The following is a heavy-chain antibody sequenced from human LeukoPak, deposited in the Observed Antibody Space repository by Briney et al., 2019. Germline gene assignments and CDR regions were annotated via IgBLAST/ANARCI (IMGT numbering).Heavy chain of an antibody. Sequence: GGSLRLSCATSGFTFSDYAMSWVRQAPGKGLEWVSAISGSGGSTYYADSVKGRFTISRDNSKNTLYLQMNSLRAEDTAVYYCAKDPYSNYGYFQHWGQGTLVTVSS. CDR3: AKDPYSNYGYFQH. CDR1: GFTFSDYA. V-gene: IGHV3-23*01. D-gene: IGHD4-11*01. J-gene: IGHJ1*01. CDR2: ISGSGGST.